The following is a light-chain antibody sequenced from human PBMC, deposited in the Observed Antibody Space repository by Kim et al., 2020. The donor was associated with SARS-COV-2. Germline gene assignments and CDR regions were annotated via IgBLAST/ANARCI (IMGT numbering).Light chain of an antibody. CDR3: QQRRSLPLT. Sequence: IQMTQSPSSVSATIGDTVTITCRASHDVDHYLNWYQQKVGGAPTLLIHTSSHLHRDVPSRFSGRGDRTSFTLTITNLQPEDCATYYCQQRRSLPLTFGQGTKVEIK. V-gene: IGKV1-39*01. CDR2: TSS. CDR1: HDVDHY. J-gene: IGKJ1*01.